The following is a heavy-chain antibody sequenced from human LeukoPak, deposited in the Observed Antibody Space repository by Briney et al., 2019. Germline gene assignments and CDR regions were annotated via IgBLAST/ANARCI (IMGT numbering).Heavy chain of an antibody. Sequence: PSETLSLTCTVSGGSISSYYWSWIRQPPGKGLEWIGYIYYSGSTYYNPSLKSRVTISVDTSKNQFSLKLSSVTAADTAVYYCARSYYYDSSGSNWFDPWGQGTLVTVSS. CDR2: IYYSGST. V-gene: IGHV4-59*12. J-gene: IGHJ5*02. CDR3: ARSYYYDSSGSNWFDP. D-gene: IGHD3-22*01. CDR1: GGSISSYY.